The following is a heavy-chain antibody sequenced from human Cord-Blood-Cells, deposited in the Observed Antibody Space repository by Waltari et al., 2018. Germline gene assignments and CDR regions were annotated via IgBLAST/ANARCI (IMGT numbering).Heavy chain of an antibody. CDR3: ARGGSQWLRVGYFDY. V-gene: IGHV1-2*02. D-gene: IGHD5-12*01. Sequence: QVQLVQSGAEVKKPGASVKVSCNASGYTFTGYYMHWVRQAPGQGLEWMGWINPNSGGTNYAQKFQGRVTMTRETSISRAYMGLSRLRSEDTAVYYCARGGSQWLRVGYFDYWGQGTLVTVSS. CDR1: GYTFTGYY. J-gene: IGHJ4*02. CDR2: INPNSGGT.